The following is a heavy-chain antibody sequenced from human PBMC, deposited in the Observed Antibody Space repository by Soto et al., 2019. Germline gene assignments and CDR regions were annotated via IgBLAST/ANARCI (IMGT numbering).Heavy chain of an antibody. Sequence: QVQLVQSGAEVKKPGASVKVSCKVSGYTLTELSMHWVRQAPGKGLEWMGGFDPEDGETIYAQKFQGKVTMTGDTSTDTAYMELSSLRSEDTAVYYCATVVHVALPGNWFDPWGQGTLVTVSS. D-gene: IGHD2-15*01. CDR1: GYTLTELS. J-gene: IGHJ5*02. CDR2: FDPEDGET. CDR3: ATVVHVALPGNWFDP. V-gene: IGHV1-24*01.